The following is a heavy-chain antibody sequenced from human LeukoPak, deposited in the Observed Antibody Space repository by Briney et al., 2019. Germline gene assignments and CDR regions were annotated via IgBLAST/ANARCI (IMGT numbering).Heavy chain of an antibody. CDR3: ARGASSSSAIGYYYYYMDV. J-gene: IGHJ6*03. V-gene: IGHV4-61*02. Sequence: PSQTLSLTCTVSSGSISSGSYYWSWIRQPAGKGLEWIGRMYTSGSTNYNPSLKRRGTISVDTSKDQFSLKLSSVTAADTAVYYCARGASSSSAIGYYYYYMDVWGKGTTVTVSS. D-gene: IGHD6-6*01. CDR2: MYTSGST. CDR1: SGSISSGSYY.